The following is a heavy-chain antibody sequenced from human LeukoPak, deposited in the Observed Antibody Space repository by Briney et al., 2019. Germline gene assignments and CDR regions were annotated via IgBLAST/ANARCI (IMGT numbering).Heavy chain of an antibody. CDR3: ATQTSIAAPWDY. D-gene: IGHD6-6*01. Sequence: SETLSLTCTVSGGSIGSSSYYWGWIRQPPGKGLEWIGSIYYSGSTYYNPSLKSRVTISVDTSKNQFSLKLSSVTAADTAVYYCATQTSIAAPWDYWGQGTLVTVSS. CDR1: GGSIGSSSYY. CDR2: IYYSGST. V-gene: IGHV4-39*07. J-gene: IGHJ4*02.